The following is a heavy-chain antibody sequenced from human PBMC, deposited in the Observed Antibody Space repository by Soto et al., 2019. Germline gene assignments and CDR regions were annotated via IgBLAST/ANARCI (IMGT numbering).Heavy chain of an antibody. CDR2: TYYRSKWFN. Sequence: PXQALSLPSAISRDSVSTDSATWTWIRQSPSRGLEWLGRTYYRSKWFNDYAVSLRGRITINPDTSKNQFSLQLNSVTAEDTAVYYCVRLVGSSYFDFWGQGTPVTVS. CDR1: RDSVSTDSAT. D-gene: IGHD1-26*01. CDR3: VRLVGSSYFDF. V-gene: IGHV6-1*01. J-gene: IGHJ4*02.